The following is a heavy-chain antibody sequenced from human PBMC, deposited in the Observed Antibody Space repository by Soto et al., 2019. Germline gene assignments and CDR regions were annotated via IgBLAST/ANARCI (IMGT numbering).Heavy chain of an antibody. V-gene: IGHV3-53*01. CDR3: AREYSSGWYTGYYGMDV. Sequence: LRLCCTVPGFAVIGNYMGLVRLCPCKVLECVSAIYSDVSTYYADSVRVRFTISRDISKDTLYLQMNSLRAEDTAVYYCAREYSSGWYTGYYGMDVWGQGTTVTVSS. CDR1: GFAVIGNY. D-gene: IGHD6-19*01. CDR2: IYSDVST. J-gene: IGHJ6*02.